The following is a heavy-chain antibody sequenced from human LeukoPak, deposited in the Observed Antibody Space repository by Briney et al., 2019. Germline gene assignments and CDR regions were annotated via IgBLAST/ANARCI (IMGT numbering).Heavy chain of an antibody. CDR1: GFTFSSYG. V-gene: IGHV3-30*18. CDR2: ISYDGSNK. J-gene: IGHJ4*02. Sequence: PGGSLRLSCAASGFTFSSYGMHWVRQAPGKGLEWVAVISYDGSNKYYADSVKGRFTISRDNSKNTLYLQMNSLRAEDTAVYYCAKVGRDGPTEDYWGQGTLVTVSS. D-gene: IGHD5-24*01. CDR3: AKVGRDGPTEDY.